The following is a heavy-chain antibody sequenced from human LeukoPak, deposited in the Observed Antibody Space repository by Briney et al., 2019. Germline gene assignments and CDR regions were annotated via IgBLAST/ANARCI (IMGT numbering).Heavy chain of an antibody. J-gene: IGHJ4*02. V-gene: IGHV3-11*01. CDR3: ARGSSAGYY. CDR1: GFTFSDFS. D-gene: IGHD6-13*01. CDR2: IGRSGDTI. Sequence: GGSLRLSCAASGFTFSDFSMSWFRQTPGKGLEWLSYIGRSGDTIHYADSVKGRFTISRDNAKNSAFLQLKSLRVEDTAVYYCARGSSAGYYWGQGTRVTVSS.